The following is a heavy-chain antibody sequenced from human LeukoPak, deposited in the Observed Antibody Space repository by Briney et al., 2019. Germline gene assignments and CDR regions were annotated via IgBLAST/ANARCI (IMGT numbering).Heavy chain of an antibody. CDR3: ARMNGGYNPFDY. D-gene: IGHD3-10*01. V-gene: IGHV2-70*11. CDR1: GFSLSTSGMC. Sequence: SGPTLVNPTQTLTLTCTFSGFSLSTSGMCVSWIRQPPGKALEWLARIDWDDDKYYSTSLKTRLTISKDTSKNQVVLTMTNMDPVDTGTYYCARMNGGYNPFDYWGQGTLVTVSS. J-gene: IGHJ4*02. CDR2: IDWDDDK.